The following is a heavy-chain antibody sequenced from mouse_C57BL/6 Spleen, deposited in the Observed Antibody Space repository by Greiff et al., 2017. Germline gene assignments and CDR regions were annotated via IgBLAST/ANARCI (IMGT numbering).Heavy chain of an antibody. CDR3: ARWKDDYGWFAY. V-gene: IGHV1-55*01. J-gene: IGHJ3*01. Sequence: QVQLKQPGAELVKPGASVKMSCKASGYTFTSYWITWVKQRPGQGLEWIGDIYPGSGSTNYNEKFKSKATLTVDTSSSTAYMQLSSLTSEDSAVYYCARWKDDYGWFAYWGQGTLVTVSA. CDR2: IYPGSGST. D-gene: IGHD2-4*01. CDR1: GYTFTSYW.